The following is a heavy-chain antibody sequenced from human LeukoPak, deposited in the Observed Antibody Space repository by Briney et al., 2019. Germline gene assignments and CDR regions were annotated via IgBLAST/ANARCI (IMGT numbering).Heavy chain of an antibody. J-gene: IGHJ4*02. Sequence: PGGSLRLSCAASGFTFNNYAMSWVRQAPGKGLKWVSGISGGVGSTYYADSVKGRFTISRDNAKNSLYLQMNSLRAEDTAVYYCAREPTYTSSWYATCDYWGQGIQVTVSS. V-gene: IGHV3-23*01. CDR1: GFTFNNYA. CDR3: AREPTYTSSWYATCDY. D-gene: IGHD6-13*01. CDR2: ISGGVGST.